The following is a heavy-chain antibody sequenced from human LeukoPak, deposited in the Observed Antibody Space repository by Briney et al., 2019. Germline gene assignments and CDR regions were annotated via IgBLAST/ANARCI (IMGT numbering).Heavy chain of an antibody. Sequence: PGGTLRLSCAASGFALSSYGMYWVRQTPDKGLEWVAYSRRDGTYVNYADSVKGRFIISRDNSKNTLGLQMNSLRVEDTALYYCASGGPTRGTLASWGQGTLVPVSS. V-gene: IGHV3-30*02. CDR3: ASGGPTRGTLAS. CDR1: GFALSSYG. D-gene: IGHD1-26*01. CDR2: SRRDGTYV. J-gene: IGHJ4*02.